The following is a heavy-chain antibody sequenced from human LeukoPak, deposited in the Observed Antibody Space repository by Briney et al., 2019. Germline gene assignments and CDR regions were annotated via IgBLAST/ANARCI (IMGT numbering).Heavy chain of an antibody. J-gene: IGHJ6*02. CDR2: ISAYNGNT. V-gene: IGHV1-18*01. CDR1: GYTFTSYG. Sequence: EASVKVSCKASGYTFTSYGISWVRQAPGQGLEWMGWISAYNGNTNYAQKLQGRVTMTTDTSTSTAYMELRSLRSDDTAVYYCARDPPPTYYDILTGSQHYYGIDVWGQGTTVTVSS. CDR3: ARDPPPTYYDILTGSQHYYGIDV. D-gene: IGHD3-9*01.